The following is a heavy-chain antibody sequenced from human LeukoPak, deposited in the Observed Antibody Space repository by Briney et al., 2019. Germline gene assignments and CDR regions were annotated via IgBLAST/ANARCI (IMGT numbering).Heavy chain of an antibody. CDR3: ARDRQYGTSWRRTSFDP. CDR2: INPNSGAT. V-gene: IGHV1-2*02. D-gene: IGHD1-14*01. Sequence: ASVKVSCKASVYTFTGYYINWVRQAPGQGLEWMGWINPNSGATKFAQKFQGRVPLTRDTSINTAYMELTSLRSDDTAVYFCARDRQYGTSWRRTSFDPWGQGTLVTVSS. CDR1: VYTFTGYY. J-gene: IGHJ5*02.